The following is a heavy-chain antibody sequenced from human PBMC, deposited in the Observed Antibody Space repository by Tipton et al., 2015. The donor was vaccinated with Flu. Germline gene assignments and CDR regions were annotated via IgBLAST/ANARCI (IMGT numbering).Heavy chain of an antibody. Sequence: TLSLTCTVSGGSISSYYWSWIRQPAGKGLEWIGRIYTSGSTNYNPSLKSRVTMSVDTSKNQFSPKLSSVTAADTAVYYCAREEGGNIAARLYYYMDVWGKGTTVTVSS. CDR1: GGSISSYY. CDR2: IYTSGST. D-gene: IGHD6-6*01. CDR3: AREEGGNIAARLYYYMDV. J-gene: IGHJ6*03. V-gene: IGHV4-4*07.